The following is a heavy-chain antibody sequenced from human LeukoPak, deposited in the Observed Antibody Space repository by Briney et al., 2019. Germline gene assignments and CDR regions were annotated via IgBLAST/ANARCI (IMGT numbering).Heavy chain of an antibody. V-gene: IGHV1-18*01. CDR1: GYTFTSYG. D-gene: IGHD3-10*01. CDR2: IRAYNGKT. Sequence: ASVKVSCKASGYTFTSYGISWGRQAPGQGLEGMGGIRAYNGKTDYAQKLQGRVAMTTDTSTSTAYMELRGLRSDDTAVYYSARAVHVRFGELLSSGYYFAYWGQGTLVTVSS. CDR3: ARAVHVRFGELLSSGYYFAY. J-gene: IGHJ4*02.